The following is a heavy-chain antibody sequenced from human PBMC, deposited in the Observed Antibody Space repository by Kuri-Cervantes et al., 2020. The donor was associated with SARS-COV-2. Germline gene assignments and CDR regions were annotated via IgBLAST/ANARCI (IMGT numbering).Heavy chain of an antibody. Sequence: SVKVSCKASGGTFSSYAISWVRQAPGQGLEWMGGIIPIFGTANYAQKFQGRVTITADESTSTAYMELSSLRSEDTAVYYCASQTPSFWSGYHYNWFDPWGQGTLVTVSS. J-gene: IGHJ5*02. V-gene: IGHV1-69*13. CDR2: IIPIFGTA. CDR1: GGTFSSYA. D-gene: IGHD3-3*01. CDR3: ASQTPSFWSGYHYNWFDP.